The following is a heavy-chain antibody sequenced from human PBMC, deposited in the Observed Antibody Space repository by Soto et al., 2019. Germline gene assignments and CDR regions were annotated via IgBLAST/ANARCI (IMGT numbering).Heavy chain of an antibody. D-gene: IGHD5-12*01. Sequence: SETLSLTCAVSGDSISRGFHWAWIRQPPGKGLEWIGKIDHSGSTKYNPSLESRVSISLDTSKKEVSLNLRSVTAADTAIYYCARAYDYRDPRDALDTWGHGTMVTVSS. J-gene: IGHJ3*02. CDR1: GDSISRGFH. CDR3: ARAYDYRDPRDALDT. V-gene: IGHV4-38-2*01. CDR2: IDHSGST.